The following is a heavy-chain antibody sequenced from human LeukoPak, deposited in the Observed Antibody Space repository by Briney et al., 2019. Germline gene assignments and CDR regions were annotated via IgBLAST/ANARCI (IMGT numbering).Heavy chain of an antibody. CDR2: INHSGST. J-gene: IGHJ3*02. CDR1: GGSFSGYY. Sequence: PSETLSLTCAVYGGSFSGYYWSWIRQPPGKGLEWIGEINHSGSTNYNPSLKSRVTISVDTSKNQFSLKLSSVTAADTAVYYCARSDLGGSSPDAFDIWGQGTMVTVSS. D-gene: IGHD2-2*01. V-gene: IGHV4-34*01. CDR3: ARSDLGGSSPDAFDI.